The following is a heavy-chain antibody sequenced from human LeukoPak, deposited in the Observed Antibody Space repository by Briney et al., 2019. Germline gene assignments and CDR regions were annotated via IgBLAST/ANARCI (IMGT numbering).Heavy chain of an antibody. V-gene: IGHV3-74*01. CDR2: INGDGSTT. D-gene: IGHD2-2*01. Sequence: PGGSLRLSCSASGFIFGAYRMLWVRHVPGKGLEWVSRINGDGSTTNYADSVKGRFIISRDNAKNSLYLQMNSLRAEDTAVYYCARDKAVVPAAMPDYWGQGTLVTVSS. CDR3: ARDKAVVPAAMPDY. J-gene: IGHJ4*02. CDR1: GFIFGAYR.